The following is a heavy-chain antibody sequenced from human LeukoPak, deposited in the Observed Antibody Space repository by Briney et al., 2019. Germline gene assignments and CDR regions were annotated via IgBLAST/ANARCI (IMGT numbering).Heavy chain of an antibody. CDR1: GYTFTSYD. Sequence: ASVKVSCKASGYTFTSYDINWVRQATGQGLEWMGLMNPNSGNTGYAQKFQGRVTMTRNTSISTAYMELSSLRSEDTAVYYCARDYYDSSGYGIYGMDVWGQGTTVTVSS. CDR2: MNPNSGNT. V-gene: IGHV1-8*01. CDR3: ARDYYDSSGYGIYGMDV. D-gene: IGHD3-22*01. J-gene: IGHJ6*02.